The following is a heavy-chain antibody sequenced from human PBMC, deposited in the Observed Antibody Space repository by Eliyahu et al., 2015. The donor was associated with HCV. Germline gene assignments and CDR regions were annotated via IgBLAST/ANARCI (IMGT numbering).Heavy chain of an antibody. CDR2: IYHNWRT. D-gene: IGHD2-15*01. CDR1: GGSISXSSYY. Sequence: QLQLQESGPRLVKPSETLSLTCTVSGGSISXSSYYWAWFRQPPGKGLEGVGSIYHNWRTYYNSSLKSRVTVSVDTSKNHFSLRLNFVTAADTAVYYCARDRVVVVVAATFNWMGNFDSWGPGSLVTVSS. V-gene: IGHV4-39*07. CDR3: ARDRVVVVVAATFNWMGNFDS. J-gene: IGHJ4*02.